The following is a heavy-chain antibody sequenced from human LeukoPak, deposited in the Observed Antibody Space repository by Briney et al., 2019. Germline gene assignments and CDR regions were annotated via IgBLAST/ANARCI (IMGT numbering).Heavy chain of an antibody. D-gene: IGHD2-15*01. CDR1: GFTFSNYW. J-gene: IGHJ6*03. V-gene: IGHV3-74*01. CDR3: ARELTTGGSSGYYYMDV. CDR2: INSDASVT. Sequence: QPGGSLRLSCAASGFTFSNYWMHWVHQTPGKGLVWVSRINSDASVTTYADSVKGRFTISRDNAKNTLYLQMNSLRAEDTAVYYCARELTTGGSSGYYYMDVWGKGTTVTISS.